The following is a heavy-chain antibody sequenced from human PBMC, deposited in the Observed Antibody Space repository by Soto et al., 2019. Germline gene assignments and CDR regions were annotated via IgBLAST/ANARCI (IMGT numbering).Heavy chain of an antibody. Sequence: PGGSLRLSCAASGFTFSTFDITWVRQAPGKGLEWVSLIRGVAGSTHYPDYVKGRFTISKDNSNNMLYLEMNSLRADDTAVYFCVKGAWLDYWGQGNMVTVSS. CDR2: IRGVAGST. CDR1: GFTFSTFD. CDR3: VKGAWLDY. V-gene: IGHV3-23*01. J-gene: IGHJ4*02.